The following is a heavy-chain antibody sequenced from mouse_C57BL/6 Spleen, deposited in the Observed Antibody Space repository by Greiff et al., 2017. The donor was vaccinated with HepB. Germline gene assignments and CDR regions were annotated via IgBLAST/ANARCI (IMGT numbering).Heavy chain of an antibody. CDR2: IDPSDSET. CDR1: GYTFTSYW. CDR3: AREGTTVAYAMDY. D-gene: IGHD1-1*01. Sequence: VQLQQPGAELVRPGSSVKLSCKASGYTFTSYWMHWVKQRPIQGLEWIGNIDPSDSETHYNQKFKDKATVTVDKSSSTAYMQLSSLTSEDSAVYYCAREGTTVAYAMDYWGQGTSVTVSS. V-gene: IGHV1-52*01. J-gene: IGHJ4*01.